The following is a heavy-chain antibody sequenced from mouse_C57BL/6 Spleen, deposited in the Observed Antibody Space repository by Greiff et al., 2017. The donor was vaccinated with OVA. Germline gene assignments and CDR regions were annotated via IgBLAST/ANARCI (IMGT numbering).Heavy chain of an antibody. CDR3: ARYDGYYVGDY. Sequence: QVQLQQSGAELARPGASVKLSCKASGYTFTSYGISWVKLRTGQGLEWIGEIYPRSGNTYYNEKFKGKATLTADKSSSTAYMELRSLTSEDSAVYFCARYDGYYVGDYWGQGTTLTVSS. CDR2: IYPRSGNT. CDR1: GYTFTSYG. J-gene: IGHJ2*01. V-gene: IGHV1-81*01. D-gene: IGHD2-3*01.